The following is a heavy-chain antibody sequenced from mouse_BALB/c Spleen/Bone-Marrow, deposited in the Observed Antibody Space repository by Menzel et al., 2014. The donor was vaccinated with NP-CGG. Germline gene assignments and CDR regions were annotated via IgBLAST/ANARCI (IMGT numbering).Heavy chain of an antibody. J-gene: IGHJ2*01. V-gene: IGHV1-63*02. Sequence: QVQLKQSGAELVRPRTSVKISCKASGYTFXNYWLSWVKQRPGHGLEWIGDIYPGGGYTNFNERFKGKATLTADTSSSTAYIQLSSLTCEDSAVYFCAREEYGNYDRFIDYWGQGTTLTVSS. CDR3: AREEYGNYDRFIDY. CDR2: IYPGGGYT. CDR1: GYTFXNYW. D-gene: IGHD2-1*01.